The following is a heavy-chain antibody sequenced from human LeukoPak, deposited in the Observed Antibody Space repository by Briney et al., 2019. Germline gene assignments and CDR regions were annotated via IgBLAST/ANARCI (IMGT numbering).Heavy chain of an antibody. CDR1: GFTFSSYS. J-gene: IGHJ4*02. CDR2: ISSSSSYI. D-gene: IGHD3-10*01. V-gene: IGHV3-21*01. Sequence: PAGSLRLSCAASGFTFSSYSMNWVRQAPGQGLEWVSSISSSSSYIYYADSVKGRFTISRDNAKNSLYLQMNSLRAEDTALYYCASVDYYGSGNYYNDVDYWGQGTLVTVSS. CDR3: ASVDYYGSGNYYNDVDY.